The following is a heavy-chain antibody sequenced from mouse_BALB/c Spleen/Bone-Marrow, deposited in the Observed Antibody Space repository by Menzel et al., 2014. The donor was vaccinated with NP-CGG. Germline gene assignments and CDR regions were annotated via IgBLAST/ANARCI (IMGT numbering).Heavy chain of an antibody. J-gene: IGHJ3*01. CDR1: GYTFTNSW. D-gene: IGHD4-1*01. CDR2: INPGTDYT. V-gene: IGHV1-7*01. CDR3: AKSRTGFPY. Sequence: VKLMESGAELAKPGASVKMSCKASGYTFTNSWMHWVKQRPGQGLEWIGYINPGTDYTEYDQKFKDKATLTADGSSSTAYIQLGGLTSEDSAVYFCAKSRTGFPYWGQGTLVTVSA.